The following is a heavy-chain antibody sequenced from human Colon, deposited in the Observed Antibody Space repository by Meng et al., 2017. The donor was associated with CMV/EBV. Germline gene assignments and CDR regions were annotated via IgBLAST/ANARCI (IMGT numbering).Heavy chain of an antibody. CDR2: MNPKSGKT. V-gene: IGHV1-8*02. Sequence: ASVKVSCKASGYTFATYDINWVRQAPGQGLEWMGWMNPKSGKTGYAQRFQGRVAMTSNISVNTAYMELSNLRSEDTAAFYCTRGPFRYWGQGTLVTVSS. CDR1: GYTFATYD. D-gene: IGHD3-3*02. J-gene: IGHJ4*02. CDR3: TRGPFRY.